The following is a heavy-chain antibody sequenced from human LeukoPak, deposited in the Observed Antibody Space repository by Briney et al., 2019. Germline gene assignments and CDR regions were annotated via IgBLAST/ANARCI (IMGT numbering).Heavy chain of an antibody. CDR3: ARCPNVGGPWFGSADYYYYMDV. CDR2: INPNSGGT. CDR1: GYTFTGYY. Sequence: ASVKVSCKASGYTFTGYYMHWVRQAPGQGLEWMGWINPNSGGTNYAQKFQGRVTMTRDTSISTAYMELSRLRSDDTAVYYCARCPNVGGPWFGSADYYYYMDVWGKGTTVTVSS. V-gene: IGHV1-2*02. D-gene: IGHD3-10*01. J-gene: IGHJ6*03.